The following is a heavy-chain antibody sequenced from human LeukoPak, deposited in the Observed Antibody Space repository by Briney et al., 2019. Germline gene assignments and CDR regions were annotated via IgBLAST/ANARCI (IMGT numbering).Heavy chain of an antibody. J-gene: IGHJ4*02. CDR3: ARGRSGSYDEGYFDY. CDR1: GYTFTSYG. Sequence: GSSVTVSCKGSGYTFTSYGIRWVGEAPAQGLEWMGWISAYNGNTNYAQKLQGRVTMTTDTSTSTAYMELRSLRSDDTAVYYCARGRSGSYDEGYFDYWGQGTLVTVSS. V-gene: IGHV1-18*01. CDR2: ISAYNGNT. D-gene: IGHD1-26*01.